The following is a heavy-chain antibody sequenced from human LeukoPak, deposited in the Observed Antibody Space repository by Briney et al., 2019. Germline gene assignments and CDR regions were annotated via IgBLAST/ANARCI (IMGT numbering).Heavy chain of an antibody. V-gene: IGHV4-59*08. CDR2: IYYSGST. Sequence: SETLSLTCTVSGGSISSYYWSWIRQPPGKGLEWIGYIYYSGSTNYNPSLKSRVTISVDTSKNQFSLKLSSVTAADAAVYYCARLCYYDSSGYSGYYYGMDVWGQGTTVTVSS. CDR3: ARLCYYDSSGYSGYYYGMDV. CDR1: GGSISSYY. J-gene: IGHJ6*02. D-gene: IGHD3-22*01.